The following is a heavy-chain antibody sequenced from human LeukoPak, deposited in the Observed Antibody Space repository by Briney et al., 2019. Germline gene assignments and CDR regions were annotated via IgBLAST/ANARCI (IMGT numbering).Heavy chain of an antibody. Sequence: PGGSLRLSCAASGFTFSDYNMNWVRQAPGKGLEWVSYITNGGSTIHHADSVKGRFTISRDNSRSTLYLQMNSLRADDTAVYYCGRTIAQYSNSWLYYFYGLDVWGQGTTVTVSS. CDR1: GFTFSDYN. CDR3: GRTIAQYSNSWLYYFYGLDV. CDR2: ITNGGSTI. J-gene: IGHJ6*02. V-gene: IGHV3-11*01. D-gene: IGHD6-13*01.